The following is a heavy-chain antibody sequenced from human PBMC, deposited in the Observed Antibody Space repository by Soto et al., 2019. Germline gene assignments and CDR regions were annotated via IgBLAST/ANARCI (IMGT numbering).Heavy chain of an antibody. J-gene: IGHJ4*02. CDR2: ISWNSGSI. CDR1: GFTFDDYA. V-gene: IGHV3-9*01. CDR3: ASDRGGLGARQWFDY. Sequence: PGGSLRLSCAASGFTFDDYAMHWVRQVPGKGLEWVSGISWNSGSIGYADSVEGRFTISRDNAKNSLYLQMNSLRAEDAAFYYCASDRGGLGARQWFDYWGQGTLVTVSS. D-gene: IGHD1-26*01.